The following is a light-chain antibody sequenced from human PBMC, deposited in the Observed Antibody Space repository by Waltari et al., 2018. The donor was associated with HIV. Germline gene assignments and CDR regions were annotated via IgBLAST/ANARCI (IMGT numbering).Light chain of an antibody. CDR1: SSNIGARHD. CDR3: QSFDSSLSNLVV. J-gene: IGLJ2*01. V-gene: IGLV1-40*01. CDR2: GDT. Sequence: QAVLPQPPCASGDPGQSVTLSCTVRSSNIGARHDSHWYQQLPGTAPKLPISGDTHRPSGVPDRFSGSKSGTSSSLAIAGLQTEDEAVFYCQSFDSSLSNLVVFGGGTKVTVL.